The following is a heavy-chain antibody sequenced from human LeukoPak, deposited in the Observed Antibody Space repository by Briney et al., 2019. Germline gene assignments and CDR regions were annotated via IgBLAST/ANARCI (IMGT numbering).Heavy chain of an antibody. CDR1: GFTFSSYW. J-gene: IGHJ4*02. CDR2: IKEDGSEK. D-gene: IGHD4-23*01. CDR3: SREIGYDGISWGSDY. Sequence: GGSLRLSCAASGFTFSSYWMSWVRQAPGKGLEWVANIKEDGSEKYYVDSVKGRFTISRDNAKNSLYLQMNSLRAEDTAMYYCSREIGYDGISWGSDYWGQGTLVTVSS. V-gene: IGHV3-7*01.